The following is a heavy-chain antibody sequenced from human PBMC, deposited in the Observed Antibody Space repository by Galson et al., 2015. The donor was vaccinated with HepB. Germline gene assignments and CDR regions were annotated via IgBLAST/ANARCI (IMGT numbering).Heavy chain of an antibody. V-gene: IGHV3-33*01. J-gene: IGHJ4*02. CDR1: GFTFSRYG. CDR3: VRESLMAMVTFDL. Sequence: SLRLSCAASGFTFSRYGLHWVRQAPGKGLEWVAVIWYDGSNKYYADFVKGRFTISRDNSKNTLYLQMNSLRAEDTAVYYCVRESLMAMVTFDLWGRGTLVTVSS. CDR2: IWYDGSNK. D-gene: IGHD5-18*01.